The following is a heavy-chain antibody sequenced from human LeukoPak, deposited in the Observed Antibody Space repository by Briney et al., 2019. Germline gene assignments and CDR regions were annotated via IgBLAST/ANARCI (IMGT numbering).Heavy chain of an antibody. CDR1: GFNFDEYA. V-gene: IGHV3-48*01. Sequence: GGSLRLSCVASGFNFDEYAMNWVRQAPGKGLEWISCIYRDRSVIHYADSVRGRFTVSRDNGKNSVYLQMNSLRADDTAVYFCARYGSGSKYRGPFDSWGQGTLVTVSS. CDR3: ARYGSGSKYRGPFDS. J-gene: IGHJ4*02. D-gene: IGHD3-10*01. CDR2: IYRDRSVI.